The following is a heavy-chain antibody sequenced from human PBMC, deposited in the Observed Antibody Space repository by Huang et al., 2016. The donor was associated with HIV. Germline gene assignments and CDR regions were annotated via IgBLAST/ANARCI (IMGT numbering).Heavy chain of an antibody. CDR3: AKGGSATAVLDF. J-gene: IGHJ4*02. D-gene: IGHD6-13*01. CDR1: GFTFSSYG. Sequence: QVQLVESGGGVVQPGRSLRISCAAFGFTFSSYGMHWVRQAPCKGLGWVAVISYDAKTKYYSGSVKGRVSISRDNSKTTVYLQLNSLRLEDTAVYYCAKGGSATAVLDFWGQGTLVTVSS. V-gene: IGHV3-30*18. CDR2: ISYDAKTK.